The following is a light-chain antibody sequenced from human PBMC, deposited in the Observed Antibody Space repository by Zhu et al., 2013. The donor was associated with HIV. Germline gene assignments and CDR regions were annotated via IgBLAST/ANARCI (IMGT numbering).Light chain of an antibody. Sequence: EIVLTQSPGTLSLSPGERATLSCRASQSVSSSYLAWYQQKPGQAPRLLIYGASSRATGTPDRLSGSGSGTDFTLTISSLQSEDFAVYYCQQYNNWPWTFGQGTKVEIK. CDR3: QQYNNWPWT. CDR1: QSVSSSY. J-gene: IGKJ1*01. V-gene: IGKV3-20*01. CDR2: GAS.